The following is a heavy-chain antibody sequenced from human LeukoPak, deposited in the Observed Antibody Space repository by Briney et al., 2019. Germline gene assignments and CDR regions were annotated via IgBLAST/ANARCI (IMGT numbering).Heavy chain of an antibody. CDR2: IYPGDSDT. J-gene: IGHJ3*02. V-gene: IGHV5-51*01. Sequence: GESLKISCKGSGYSFTSYWIGWVRQMPGKGLEWMGIIYPGDSDTRYSPSFQGQVTISADKSISTAYLQWSSLKASDTATYYCARQRHDYGDYGAFDIWGQGTMVTVSS. D-gene: IGHD4-17*01. CDR3: ARQRHDYGDYGAFDI. CDR1: GYSFTSYW.